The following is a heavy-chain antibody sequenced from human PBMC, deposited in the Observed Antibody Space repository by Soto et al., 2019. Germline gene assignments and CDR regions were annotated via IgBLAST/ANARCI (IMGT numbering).Heavy chain of an antibody. CDR2: IIPIFGTA. V-gene: IGHV1-69*13. CDR3: ARGEFDYGDYRPVFDY. D-gene: IGHD4-17*01. Sequence: SVKVSCKASGGTFSSYAISWVRQAPGQGLEWMGRIIPIFGTANYAQKFQGRVTITADESTSTAYMELSSLRSEDTAVYYCARGEFDYGDYRPVFDYWGQGTLVTVSS. CDR1: GGTFSSYA. J-gene: IGHJ4*02.